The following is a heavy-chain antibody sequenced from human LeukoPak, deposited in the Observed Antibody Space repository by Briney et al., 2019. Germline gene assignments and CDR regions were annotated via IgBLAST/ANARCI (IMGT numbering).Heavy chain of an antibody. J-gene: IGHJ4*02. V-gene: IGHV3-48*01. D-gene: IGHD6-19*01. CDR3: ARDQWLDY. CDR2: ICTSGNTI. Sequence: GGSLRLSCAASGFTFSGYIMNWVRPAPGKGLEWVSFICTSGNTIYYADSVKGRFTVSRDNAKNSLYLQMNSLRAEDTAVYYCARDQWLDYWGQGTLVTVSS. CDR1: GFTFSGYI.